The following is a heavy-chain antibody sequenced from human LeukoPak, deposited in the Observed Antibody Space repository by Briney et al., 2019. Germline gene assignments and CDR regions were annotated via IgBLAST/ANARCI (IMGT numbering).Heavy chain of an antibody. J-gene: IGHJ5*02. V-gene: IGHV3-23*01. CDR2: ISGSGGST. D-gene: IGHD3-22*01. CDR1: GFTFSSYA. CDR3: AKDWLDYYDSSGSSSNWFDP. Sequence: GGSLRLSCAASGFTFSSYAMSWVRQAPGKGLEWVSAISGSGGSTYYADSVKGRFTIPRDNSKNTLYLQMNSLRAEDTAVYYCAKDWLDYYDSSGSSSNWFDPWGQGTLVTVSS.